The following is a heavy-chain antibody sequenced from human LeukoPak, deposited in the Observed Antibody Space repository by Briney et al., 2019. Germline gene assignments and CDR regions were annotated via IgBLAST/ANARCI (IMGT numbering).Heavy chain of an antibody. J-gene: IGHJ4*02. D-gene: IGHD3-3*01. CDR3: ASGIDEWLMRY. V-gene: IGHV1-69*05. Sequence: ASVKVSCTTSGGTLGSDAISWVRKAPGQGLEWMGGIIPMMETADYAERFKDRVTITTDESTSTAYMELSSLRSEDTAVYYCASGIDEWLMRYWGQGTLVTVSS. CDR1: GGTLGSDA. CDR2: IIPMMETA.